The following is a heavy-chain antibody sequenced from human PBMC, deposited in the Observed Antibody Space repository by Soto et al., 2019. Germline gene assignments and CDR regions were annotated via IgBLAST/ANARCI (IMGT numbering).Heavy chain of an antibody. CDR3: GRLAEAATGHTDFDF. CDR1: GASIRSSNYL. Sequence: SETLSLTCTVSGASIRSSNYLWGWIRQPPGKGLEFVGSIHSSGGTYYNPSLKSRVTVSVDLSNSHFSLSLKSLTATDTAVYYCGRLAEAATGHTDFDFWGQGTLVTVSS. D-gene: IGHD2-15*01. J-gene: IGHJ4*02. V-gene: IGHV4-39*02. CDR2: IHSSGGT.